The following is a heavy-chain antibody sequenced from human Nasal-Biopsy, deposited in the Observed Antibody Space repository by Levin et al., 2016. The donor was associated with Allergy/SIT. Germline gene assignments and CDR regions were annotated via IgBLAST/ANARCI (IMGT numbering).Heavy chain of an antibody. CDR3: ARRHFGGVPDAFDI. J-gene: IGHJ3*02. V-gene: IGHV3-21*01. CDR1: GFTFSTYG. D-gene: IGHD3-16*01. Sequence: GESLKISCAASGFTFSTYGMNWVRQAPGKGLEWVSSILRSSDPFYTDSVKGRFTISRDDAKNSLYLQMNSLRVEDTAVYYCARRHFGGVPDAFDIWGQGTMVTVSS. CDR2: ILRSSDPF.